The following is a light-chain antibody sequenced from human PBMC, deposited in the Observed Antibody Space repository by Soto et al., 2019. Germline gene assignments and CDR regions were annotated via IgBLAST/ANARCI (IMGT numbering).Light chain of an antibody. Sequence: TQMTQSSSSLSASVGHRVTITCRSSQSIGRNLNWYLQKPVKAPKLLVYAAALLLTGVPSRLSGGGSGTAFTLTIISLQHDDSATYYYQQSYNTPCTFGQGTKVDIK. CDR1: QSIGRN. J-gene: IGKJ1*01. CDR2: AAA. CDR3: QQSYNTPCT. V-gene: IGKV1-39*01.